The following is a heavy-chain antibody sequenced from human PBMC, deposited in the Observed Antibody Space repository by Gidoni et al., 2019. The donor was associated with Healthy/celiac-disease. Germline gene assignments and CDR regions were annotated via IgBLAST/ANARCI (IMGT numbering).Heavy chain of an antibody. V-gene: IGHV4-30-4*01. CDR2: IYYSGST. Sequence: QVQLQESGPGLVKPSQTLSLTCTVSGGSISSGAYYWSWIRQPPGKGLAWIGYIYYSGSTYYNPSLKSRVTISVDTSKNQFSLKLSSVTAADTAVYYCAGGDGYDGWWSFDYWGQGTLVTVSS. CDR1: GGSISSGAYY. CDR3: AGGDGYDGWWSFDY. D-gene: IGHD5-12*01. J-gene: IGHJ4*02.